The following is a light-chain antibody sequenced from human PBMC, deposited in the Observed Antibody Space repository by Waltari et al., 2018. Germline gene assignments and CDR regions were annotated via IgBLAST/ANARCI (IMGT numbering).Light chain of an antibody. CDR2: VNSDGTQ. J-gene: IGLJ3*02. CDR3: QTGGHGTWV. CDR1: SGHSSNV. V-gene: IGLV4-69*01. Sequence: QLVLTQSPSASASLGASVKLTCTLSSGHSSNVIAWLQQQPEKGPRLLMQVNSDGTQSKGDGIPDRFSGSSSGAGRYLTISSLQSEDEADYYCQTGGHGTWVFGGGTKLTVL.